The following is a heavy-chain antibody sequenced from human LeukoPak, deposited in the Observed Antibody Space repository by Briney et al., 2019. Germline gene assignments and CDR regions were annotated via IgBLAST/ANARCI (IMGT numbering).Heavy chain of an antibody. CDR1: GYTFTSYG. CDR3: ASGRPYDILTGRTYYYYGMDV. CDR2: ISAYNGNT. V-gene: IGHV1-18*01. Sequence: APVKVSCKASGYTFTSYGISWVRQAPGQGLEWMGWISAYNGNTNYAQKLQGRVTMTTDTSTSTAYMELRSLRSDDTAVYYCASGRPYDILTGRTYYYYGMDVWGQGTTVTVSS. J-gene: IGHJ6*02. D-gene: IGHD3-9*01.